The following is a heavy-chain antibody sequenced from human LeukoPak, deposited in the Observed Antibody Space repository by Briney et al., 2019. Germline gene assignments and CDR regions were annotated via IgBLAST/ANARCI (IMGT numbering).Heavy chain of an antibody. CDR3: ARDIDSIFTIDY. Sequence: PGGSLRLSCAASGFTFSSYSMNWVRQAPGKGLEWVSSISSSSSYIYYADSVKGRFTISRDNAKNSLYLQMNSLGAEDTAVYYCARDIDSIFTIDYWGQGTLVTVSS. J-gene: IGHJ4*02. CDR1: GFTFSSYS. CDR2: ISSSSSYI. V-gene: IGHV3-21*01. D-gene: IGHD2/OR15-2a*01.